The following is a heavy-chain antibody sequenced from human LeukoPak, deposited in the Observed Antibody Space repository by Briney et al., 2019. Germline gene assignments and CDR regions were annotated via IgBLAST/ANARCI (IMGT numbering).Heavy chain of an antibody. Sequence: GGSLRLSCVASGFTFDTYSMNWIRQAPGKGLEWTSYITDDSKTMYYADSVKGRFTISRDNARNSLYLQMNSLRAEDTAEYFCAREDFWSGFFDYWGRGILVTVSS. CDR3: AREDFWSGFFDY. V-gene: IGHV3-48*04. CDR2: ITDDSKTM. CDR1: GFTFDTYS. D-gene: IGHD3-3*01. J-gene: IGHJ4*02.